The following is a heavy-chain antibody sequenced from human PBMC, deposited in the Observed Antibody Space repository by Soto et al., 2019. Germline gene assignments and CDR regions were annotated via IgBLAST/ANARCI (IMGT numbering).Heavy chain of an antibody. Sequence: GGSLRLSCAASGFTFSDYYMSWIRPAPGKGLEWVSYISSSGSTIYYADSVKGRFTISRDNAKNSLYLQMNSLRAEDTAVYYCARRGSRFYYYMDVWGKGTTVTVSS. V-gene: IGHV3-11*01. J-gene: IGHJ6*03. CDR2: ISSSGSTI. CDR3: ARRGSRFYYYMDV. CDR1: GFTFSDYY.